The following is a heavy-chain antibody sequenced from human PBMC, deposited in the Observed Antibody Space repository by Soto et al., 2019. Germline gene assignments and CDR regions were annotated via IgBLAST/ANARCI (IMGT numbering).Heavy chain of an antibody. D-gene: IGHD6-19*01. CDR3: ARGMDPIAVAGTFDY. CDR2: VWYDGSNK. CDR1: GFTFSSYG. J-gene: IGHJ4*02. V-gene: IGHV3-33*01. Sequence: PGGSLRLSCAASGFTFSSYGMHWVRQAPGKGLEWVAVVWYDGSNKYYADSVKGRFTISRDNSKNTLYLQMNSLRAEDTAVYYCARGMDPIAVAGTFDYWGQGTLVTVSS.